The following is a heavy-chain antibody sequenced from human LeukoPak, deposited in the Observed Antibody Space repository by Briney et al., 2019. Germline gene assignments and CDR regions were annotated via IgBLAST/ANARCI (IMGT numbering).Heavy chain of an antibody. CDR1: GFTFSRHD. Sequence: GGSLRLSCAASGFTFSRHDMNWVRQAPGKGLEWVSYIISRGKTIYYTDSVKGRFTISRDNAKNSLYLQMNSLRAEDTAVYYCARGGYCSGGTCYSLNAFDIWGQGTTVTVSS. CDR3: ARGGYCSGGTCYSLNAFDI. V-gene: IGHV3-48*03. D-gene: IGHD2-15*01. J-gene: IGHJ3*02. CDR2: IISRGKTI.